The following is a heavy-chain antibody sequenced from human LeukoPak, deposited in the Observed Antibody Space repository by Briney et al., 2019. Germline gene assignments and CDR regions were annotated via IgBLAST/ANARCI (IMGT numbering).Heavy chain of an antibody. Sequence: GGSLRLSCVASGFTFSTSAMNWVRQAPGKGLEWVSYLSSSSSAFNYADSVRGRFTVSRDNAKNSLYLQMNSLRAEDTAVYYCARDRSRIAVAGYFDYWGQGTLVTVSS. CDR2: LSSSSSAF. CDR1: GFTFSTSA. V-gene: IGHV3-48*04. J-gene: IGHJ4*02. D-gene: IGHD6-19*01. CDR3: ARDRSRIAVAGYFDY.